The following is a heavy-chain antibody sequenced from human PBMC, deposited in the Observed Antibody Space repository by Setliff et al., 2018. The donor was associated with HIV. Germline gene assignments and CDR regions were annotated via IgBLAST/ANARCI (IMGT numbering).Heavy chain of an antibody. D-gene: IGHD6-13*01. Sequence: GASVKVSCKASGYTFTGCYMHWVRQAPGQGLEWMGRINPNSGGTNYAQKFQGRVTMTRDTSISTAYMELSRLRSDDTAVYYCARDGAAAAHNWFDPWGQGTLVTVSS. J-gene: IGHJ5*02. V-gene: IGHV1-2*06. CDR1: GYTFTGCY. CDR3: ARDGAAAAHNWFDP. CDR2: INPNSGGT.